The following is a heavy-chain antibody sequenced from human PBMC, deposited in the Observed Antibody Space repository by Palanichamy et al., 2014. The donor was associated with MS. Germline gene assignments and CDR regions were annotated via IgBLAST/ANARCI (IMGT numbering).Heavy chain of an antibody. Sequence: LLVETGGGLVHPGGSLRLSCAASGFIVTSNYMSWVRQAAGRGLEWVSVIYSGGTTYYADSVKGRFTISRDSSKNTLYLQMNSLRAEDTAMYYCASGKDSPWNTRPYYGMDVWGRGTTVTVSS. D-gene: IGHD1/OR15-1a*01. CDR1: GFIVTSNY. CDR3: ASGKDSPWNTRPYYGMDV. J-gene: IGHJ6*02. CDR2: IYSGGTT. V-gene: IGHV3-53*02.